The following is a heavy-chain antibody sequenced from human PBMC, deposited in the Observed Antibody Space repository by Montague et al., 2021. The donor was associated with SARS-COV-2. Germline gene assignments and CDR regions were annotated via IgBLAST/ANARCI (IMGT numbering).Heavy chain of an antibody. V-gene: IGHV4-31*03. CDR2: IYYSGST. Sequence: TLSLTCTVSGGSISSGGYYWSWIRQHPGKGLERIGYIYYSGSTXYNPSLKSRVTISVDTSKNQFSLKLSSVTAADTAVYYCARATRSIVVLNWFDPWGQGTLVAVSS. CDR3: ARATRSIVVLNWFDP. CDR1: GGSISSGGYY. D-gene: IGHD3-22*01. J-gene: IGHJ5*02.